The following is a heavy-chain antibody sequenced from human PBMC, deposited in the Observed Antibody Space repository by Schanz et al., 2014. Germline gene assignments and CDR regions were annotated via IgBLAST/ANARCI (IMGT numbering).Heavy chain of an antibody. CDR2: FNPGNGGA. J-gene: IGHJ3*02. CDR3: ARDWSPGSKNAFDI. D-gene: IGHD3-10*01. Sequence: QVQLVQSGAEVKKPGDSVTVSCKVSGFIFTGYFIHWIRQAPGQGLEWMGRFNPGNGGANFAEKFQGRVAMTSDTSIKTYAMELTRLTSDDTAVYYCARDWSPGSKNAFDIWGPGTMVTVSS. V-gene: IGHV1-2*06. CDR1: GFIFTGYF.